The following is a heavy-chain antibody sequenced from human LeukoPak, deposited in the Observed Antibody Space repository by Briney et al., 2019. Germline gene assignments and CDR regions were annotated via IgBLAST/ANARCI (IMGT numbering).Heavy chain of an antibody. V-gene: IGHV4-59*12. CDR1: GGSISSYY. Sequence: PSETLSLTCSVSGGSISSYYWSWIRQPPGKGLEWIGYMYYSGSSNYNPSLKSRVTISVDTSKNQFSLKLSSVTAADTAVYYCARRMVLLWFGEFRDWGQGTLVTVSS. CDR3: ARRMVLLWFGEFRD. CDR2: MYYSGSS. D-gene: IGHD3-10*01. J-gene: IGHJ4*02.